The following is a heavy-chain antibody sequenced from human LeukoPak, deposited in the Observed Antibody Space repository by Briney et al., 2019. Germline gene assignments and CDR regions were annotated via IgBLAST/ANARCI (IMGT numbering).Heavy chain of an antibody. CDR3: ARAAGGIRGYSYGTYFDN. CDR1: GYTFTGYY. Sequence: ASVKVSCKASGYTFTGYYMHWVRQAPGQGLEWMGWINPNSGGTNYAQKFQGRVTMTRDTSISTAYMELSRLRSDDTAVYYCARAAGGIRGYSYGTYFDNWGQGTLVTVSS. J-gene: IGHJ4*02. CDR2: INPNSGGT. V-gene: IGHV1-2*02. D-gene: IGHD5-18*01.